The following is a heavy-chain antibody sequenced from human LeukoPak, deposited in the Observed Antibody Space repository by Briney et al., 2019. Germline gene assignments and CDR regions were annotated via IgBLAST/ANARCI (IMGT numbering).Heavy chain of an antibody. CDR1: GFTSNDHA. V-gene: IGHV3-9*02. CDR3: ARGMTASAFDY. CDR2: IYWNSGGT. D-gene: IGHD5-18*01. J-gene: IGHJ4*02. Sequence: GRSLRLSCAASGFTSNDHAMHWIRQFPGKGLEWVSGIYWNSGGTGYADSVKGRFTVSRDNAKNSSYLQINSLRADDTALYYCARGMTASAFDYWGQGTPVTVSS.